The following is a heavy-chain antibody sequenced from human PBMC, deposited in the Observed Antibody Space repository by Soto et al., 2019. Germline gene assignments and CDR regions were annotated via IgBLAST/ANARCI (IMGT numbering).Heavy chain of an antibody. CDR1: GFNVNSDY. Sequence: GGSLRLSCAASGFNVNSDYMNWVRQTPGKGLEWVASIYSGETTYYADSVKGRFTISSDKSKNTLYFQLSSLRIEDTAVYYCTRDGRGLGRLSLFEYWGQGVLVTVSS. J-gene: IGHJ4*02. CDR2: IYSGETT. V-gene: IGHV3-53*01. CDR3: TRDGRGLGRLSLFEY. D-gene: IGHD2-21*02.